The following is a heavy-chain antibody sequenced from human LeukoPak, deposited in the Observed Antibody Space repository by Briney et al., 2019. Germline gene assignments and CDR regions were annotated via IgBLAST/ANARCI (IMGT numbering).Heavy chain of an antibody. CDR2: ISGGGGST. Sequence: GGSLKLSCAASGFTFSSYAMSWVRQAPGKGLEWVSGISGGGGSTYYADSVKGRFTISRDNSKNTLYLQMNSLRAEDTAVYYCARDGNPYYFDYRGQGTLVTVSS. CDR3: ARDGNPYYFDY. V-gene: IGHV3-23*01. J-gene: IGHJ4*02. CDR1: GFTFSSYA. D-gene: IGHD1-14*01.